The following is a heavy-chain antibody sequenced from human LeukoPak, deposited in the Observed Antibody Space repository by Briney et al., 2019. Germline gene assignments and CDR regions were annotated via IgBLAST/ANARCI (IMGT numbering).Heavy chain of an antibody. D-gene: IGHD3-10*01. CDR2: IKQDGSEK. V-gene: IGHV3-7*01. J-gene: IGHJ6*03. Sequence: PGGSLRLSCAASGFTFSSYWMSWVRQVPGKGLEWVANIKQDGSEKYYVDSVKGRFTISRDNAKNSLYLQMNSLRAEDTAVYYCAREKGSILWFGVDYYYYYYMDVWGKGTTVTTSS. CDR1: GFTFSSYW. CDR3: AREKGSILWFGVDYYYYYYMDV.